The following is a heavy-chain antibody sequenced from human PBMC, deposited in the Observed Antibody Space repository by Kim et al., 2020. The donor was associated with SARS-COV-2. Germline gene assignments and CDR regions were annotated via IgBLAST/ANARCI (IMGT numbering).Heavy chain of an antibody. J-gene: IGHJ6*02. CDR3: ARLNPYYYYYGMDV. V-gene: IGHV3-21*01. CDR1: GFTFSSYS. CDR2: ISSSSYI. Sequence: GGSLRLSCAASGFTFSSYSMNWVRQAPGKGLEWVSSISSSSYIYYADSVKGRFTISRDNAKNSLYLQMNSLRAADTAVYYCARLNPYYYYYGMDVWGQGTTVTVSS.